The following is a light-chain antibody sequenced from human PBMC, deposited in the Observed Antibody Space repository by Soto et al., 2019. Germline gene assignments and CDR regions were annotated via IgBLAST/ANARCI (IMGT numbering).Light chain of an antibody. V-gene: IGLV3-25*02. CDR3: QSADISGTYWV. CDR1: ALPNQY. J-gene: IGLJ3*02. Sequence: SYELTQPPSVSVSPGQTARITCSRDALPNQYAYWYQQKPRQAPVLVIYKDTERPSGIPERFSGSSSGTTVTLTISGVQAEDAADYYCQSADISGTYWVFGGGTKLTVL. CDR2: KDT.